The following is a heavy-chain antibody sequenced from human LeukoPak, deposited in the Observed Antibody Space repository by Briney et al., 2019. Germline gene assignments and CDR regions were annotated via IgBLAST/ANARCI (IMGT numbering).Heavy chain of an antibody. J-gene: IGHJ4*02. CDR3: ARDWFTRLGELSPDRAFDY. CDR1: RFTFSYYG. CDR2: INWNGGST. Sequence: GGSLRLSCAASRFTFSYYGMHWVRQAPGKGLEWVSGINWNGGSTGYVDSVKGRFTISRDNAKNSLYLQMNSLRAEDTALYYCARDWFTRLGELSPDRAFDYWGQGTLVTVSS. V-gene: IGHV3-20*04. D-gene: IGHD3-16*02.